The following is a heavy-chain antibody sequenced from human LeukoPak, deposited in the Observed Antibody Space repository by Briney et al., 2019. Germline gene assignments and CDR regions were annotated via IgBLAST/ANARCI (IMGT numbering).Heavy chain of an antibody. J-gene: IGHJ4*02. CDR3: ARDYSYGYLHFDY. CDR1: GYSFTSYW. CDR2: IYPGDSDT. D-gene: IGHD5-18*01. V-gene: IGHV5-51*01. Sequence: GESLKISCKGAGYSFTSYWIGWVRQMPGKGLEWMGVIYPGDSDTRYSPSFQGQVTISADKSISTAYLQWSSLKASDTAMYYCARDYSYGYLHFDYWGQGTLVTVSS.